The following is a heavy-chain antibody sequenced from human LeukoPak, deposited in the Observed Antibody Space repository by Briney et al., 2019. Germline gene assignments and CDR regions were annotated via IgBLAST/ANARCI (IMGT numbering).Heavy chain of an antibody. CDR1: GFTFSSYE. D-gene: IGHD1-26*01. Sequence: GGSLRLSCAASGFTFSSYEMNWVRQAPGKGLEWVSYISSSGSTIYYADSVKGRFTISRGNAKNSLYLQMNSLRAEDTALYYCAREEWELLMAAFDIWGQGTMVTVSS. CDR3: AREEWELLMAAFDI. V-gene: IGHV3-48*03. CDR2: ISSSGSTI. J-gene: IGHJ3*02.